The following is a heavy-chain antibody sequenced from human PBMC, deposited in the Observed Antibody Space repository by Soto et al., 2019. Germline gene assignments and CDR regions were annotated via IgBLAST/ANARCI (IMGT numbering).Heavy chain of an antibody. Sequence: GASVKVSCKVSGYTLTELSMHWVRQAPGKGLEWMGGFDPEDGETIYAQKFQGRVTMTEDTSTDTAYMELSSLRAEDTAVYYCATTTMGVVPAAMPYYYYYGMDVWGQGTTVTVSS. CDR2: FDPEDGET. CDR3: ATTTMGVVPAAMPYYYYYGMDV. D-gene: IGHD2-2*01. V-gene: IGHV1-24*01. CDR1: GYTLTELS. J-gene: IGHJ6*02.